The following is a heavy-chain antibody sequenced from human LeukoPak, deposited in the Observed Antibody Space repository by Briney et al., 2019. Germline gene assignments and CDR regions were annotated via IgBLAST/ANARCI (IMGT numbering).Heavy chain of an antibody. V-gene: IGHV3-43*01. J-gene: IGHJ6*03. D-gene: IGHD7-27*01. Sequence: GGSLRLTCAASGFTFDDYNMHWVRQAPGKGLEWVSLISWDGGSTYCVDSVKGRFTISRDNSKNSLYLQMNSLRTEDTALYYCAKDITVGNYYYYMDVWGKGTTVTVSS. CDR3: AKDITVGNYYYYMDV. CDR2: ISWDGGST. CDR1: GFTFDDYN.